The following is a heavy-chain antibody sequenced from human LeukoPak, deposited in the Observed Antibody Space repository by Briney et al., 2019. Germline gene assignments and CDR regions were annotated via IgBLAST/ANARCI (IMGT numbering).Heavy chain of an antibody. V-gene: IGHV3-23*01. CDR1: GFTFSSYA. CDR3: AKGAGAEAFHI. CDR2: ISNSGGGT. Sequence: GASLSLSCAASGFTFSSYAMSWVRQAPGKGLEGVSGISNSGGGTYYADSVKGRFTISRDNSESTLYLQMNSLRADDAAVYYCAKGAGAEAFHIWGQGTMVTVSS. D-gene: IGHD1-26*01. J-gene: IGHJ3*02.